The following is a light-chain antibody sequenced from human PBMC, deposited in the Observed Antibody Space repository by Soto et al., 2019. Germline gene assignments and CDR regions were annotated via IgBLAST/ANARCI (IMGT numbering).Light chain of an antibody. CDR3: QQYNNWPPVT. J-gene: IGKJ2*01. V-gene: IGKV3-15*01. CDR2: GAS. CDR1: QSVSSN. Sequence: EIVMTQSPATLSVSPGERATLSCRASQSVSSNLAWYQQKPGQAPRLLIYGASTSATGIPARFSGSGSVTEFNLPISSLQSEDFAVYYCQQYNNWPPVTFGQGTKLEIK.